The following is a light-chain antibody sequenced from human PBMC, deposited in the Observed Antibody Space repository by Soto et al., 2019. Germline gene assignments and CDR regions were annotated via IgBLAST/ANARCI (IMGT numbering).Light chain of an antibody. CDR1: NSVSISY. CDR3: QQWGNSPRVT. V-gene: IGKV3-20*01. Sequence: IVLTQSPGTLSLSPGERATLSCRASNSVSISYLAWDQQRSGQPPRLLIYGTSTRATGIPGRFSGSGSGTDFTLTISRLETEDSAVYFCQQWGNSPRVTFGGGTK. CDR2: GTS. J-gene: IGKJ4*01.